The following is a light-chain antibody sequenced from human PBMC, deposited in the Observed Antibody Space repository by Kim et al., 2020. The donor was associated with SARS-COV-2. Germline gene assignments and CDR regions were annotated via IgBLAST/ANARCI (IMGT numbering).Light chain of an antibody. CDR3: QQYGRSLPYT. J-gene: IGKJ2*01. V-gene: IGKV3-20*01. CDR2: GAS. Sequence: SPGERTTLPRRASQTVISNFLAWYQQKPGQAPRLLLYGASSRATGVPDRFSGSGSGTDFTLTISRLEPEDFAVYYCQQYGRSLPYTFGQGTKLEI. CDR1: QTVISNF.